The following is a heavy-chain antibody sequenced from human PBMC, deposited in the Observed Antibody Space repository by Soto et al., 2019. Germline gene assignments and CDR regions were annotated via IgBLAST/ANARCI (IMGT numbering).Heavy chain of an antibody. V-gene: IGHV4-39*01. D-gene: IGHD3-9*01. CDR1: GGSISSSSYY. CDR2: IYYSGST. CDR3: ARHGGYYDIRAVGVGVDY. Sequence: QLQLQESGPGLVKPSETLSLTCTVSGGSISSSSYYWGWIRQPPGKWLEWIGSIYYSGSTYYNPSLKSRVTISVDTSKNQFSLKLSSVTAADTAVYYCARHGGYYDIRAVGVGVDYWGQGTLVTVSS. J-gene: IGHJ4*02.